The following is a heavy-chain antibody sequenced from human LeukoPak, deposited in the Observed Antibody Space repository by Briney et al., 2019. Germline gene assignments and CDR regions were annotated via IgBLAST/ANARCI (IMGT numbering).Heavy chain of an antibody. CDR1: GGSLSSYY. CDR2: IYYSGST. J-gene: IGHJ4*02. V-gene: IGHV4-59*01. Sequence: SETLSLTCTVSGGSLSSYYWSWIRQPPGKGREWIGYIYYSGSTNYNPSLKSRVTISVDTSKNQFSLKLSSVTAADTAVYYCARHGDIVVVPAAIYFDYWGQGTLVTVSS. CDR3: ARHGDIVVVPAAIYFDY. D-gene: IGHD2-2*02.